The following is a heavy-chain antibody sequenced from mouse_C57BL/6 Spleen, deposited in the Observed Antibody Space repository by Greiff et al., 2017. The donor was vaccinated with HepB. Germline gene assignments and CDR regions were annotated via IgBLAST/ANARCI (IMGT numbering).Heavy chain of an antibody. Sequence: VKLQQPGAELVMPGASVKLSCKASGYTFTSYWMHWVKQRPGQGLEWIGEIDPSDSYTNYNQKFKGKSTLTVDKSSSTAYMQLSSLTSEDSAVYYCAREKGLPRYFDVWGTGTTVTVSS. CDR2: IDPSDSYT. CDR3: AREKGLPRYFDV. V-gene: IGHV1-69*01. J-gene: IGHJ1*03. D-gene: IGHD2-4*01. CDR1: GYTFTSYW.